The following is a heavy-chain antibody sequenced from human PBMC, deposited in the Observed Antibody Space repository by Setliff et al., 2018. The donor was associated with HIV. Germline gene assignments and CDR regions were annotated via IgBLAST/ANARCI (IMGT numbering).Heavy chain of an antibody. Sequence: PSETLSLTCTVSGDSITSGTYYWSWIRQSAGKGLEWIGHIHITGNTDYNPSLKSRVTISLDRFKNQFSLKLTSVTAADTAVYYCASRVPAARHFDYWGQGTLVTVSS. J-gene: IGHJ4*02. CDR2: IHITGNT. D-gene: IGHD2-2*01. CDR1: GDSITSGTYY. CDR3: ASRVPAARHFDY. V-gene: IGHV4-61*09.